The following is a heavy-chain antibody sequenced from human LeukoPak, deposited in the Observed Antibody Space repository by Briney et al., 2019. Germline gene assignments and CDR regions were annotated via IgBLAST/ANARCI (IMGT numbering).Heavy chain of an antibody. CDR3: ARVSRDGYNFMFDY. J-gene: IGHJ4*02. V-gene: IGHV4-59*13. D-gene: IGHD5-24*01. CDR2: ISYSGST. CDR1: GGSISIYY. Sequence: SETLSLTCTAYGGSISIYYWSWIRQPPGKGLEYIGYISYSGSTNYNPSLKSRVTISVDTSKNQFSLKLSSVTAADTAVYYCARVSRDGYNFMFDYWGQGTLVTVSS.